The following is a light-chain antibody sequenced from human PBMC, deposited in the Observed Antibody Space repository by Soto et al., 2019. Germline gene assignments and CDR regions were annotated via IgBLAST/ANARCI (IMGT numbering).Light chain of an antibody. J-gene: IGKJ1*01. CDR1: QSISNV. CDR3: QQSYGTPKT. CDR2: AVS. Sequence: DIQMTQSPSSLSASVGDRVTITCRASQSISNVLNWYQQKPGKAPKLVIYAVSNLESGVPSRFSGSGSGTEFTLTISSLQPEDFATYSCQQSYGTPKTFGQGTKVDIK. V-gene: IGKV1-39*01.